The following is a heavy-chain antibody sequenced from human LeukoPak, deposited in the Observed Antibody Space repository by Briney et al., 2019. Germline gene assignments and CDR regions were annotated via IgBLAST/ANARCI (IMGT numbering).Heavy chain of an antibody. V-gene: IGHV3-48*04. J-gene: IGHJ4*02. CDR3: ALSYDTDPGTLDY. Sequence: GGSLRLSCAASGFTFSSYSMNWVRQAPGKGLGWVSYISSSSSTIYYADSVKGRFTISRDNAKNSLYLQIHSLRAEDTAVYYCALSYDTDPGTLDYWGQGTLVTVSS. CDR2: ISSSSSTI. CDR1: GFTFSSYS. D-gene: IGHD3-22*01.